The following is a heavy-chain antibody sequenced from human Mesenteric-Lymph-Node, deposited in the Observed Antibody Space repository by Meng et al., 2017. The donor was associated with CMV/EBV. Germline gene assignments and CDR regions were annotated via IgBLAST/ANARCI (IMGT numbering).Heavy chain of an antibody. V-gene: IGHV3-21*01. CDR3: ARDVGDYNYYYFYSMDV. J-gene: IGHJ6*02. CDR2: ISGSGSYI. Sequence: GESLKISCAASGFTFSTYSMDWVRQTPEKGLEWVSSISGSGSYINYADSVKGRFTISRDNGKNSLYLQMNSLGAEDTAVYYCARDVGDYNYYYFYSMDVWGQGTTVTVSS. D-gene: IGHD4-17*01. CDR1: GFTFSTYS.